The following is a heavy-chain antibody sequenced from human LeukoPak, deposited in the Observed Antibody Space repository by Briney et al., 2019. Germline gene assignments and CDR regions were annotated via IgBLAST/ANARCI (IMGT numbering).Heavy chain of an antibody. D-gene: IGHD6-13*01. CDR1: GYTFTSYG. V-gene: IGHV1-18*01. J-gene: IGHJ6*03. CDR2: ISAYNGNT. Sequence: GASVKVSCMASGYTFTSYGISWVRQAPGQGLEWMGWISAYNGNTNYAQKLQGRVTMTTDTSTSTVYMELRSLRSDDTAVYYCAKAAVDYYYYMDVWGKGTTVTVSS. CDR3: AKAAVDYYYYMDV.